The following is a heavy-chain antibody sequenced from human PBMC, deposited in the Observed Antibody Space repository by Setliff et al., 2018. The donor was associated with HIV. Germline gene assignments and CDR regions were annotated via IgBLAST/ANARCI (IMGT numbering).Heavy chain of an antibody. V-gene: IGHV1-8*01. Sequence: GASVKVSCKASGYSFTTFDVNWVRQATGQGLEWMGWMNPNSGNTGYARKFQGRITMTRNTSITTAYMELSSLGSEDTAVYYCARVIGYFSGWYLKYWGQGTPVTVSS. CDR3: ARVIGYFSGWYLKY. CDR2: MNPNSGNT. J-gene: IGHJ4*02. D-gene: IGHD6-19*01. CDR1: GYSFTTFD.